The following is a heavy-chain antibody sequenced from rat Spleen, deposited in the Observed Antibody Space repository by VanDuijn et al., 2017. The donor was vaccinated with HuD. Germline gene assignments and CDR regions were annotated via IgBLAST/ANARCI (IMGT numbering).Heavy chain of an antibody. CDR1: GFSLTSYS. CDR2: MRYTGDT. Sequence: QVQLKESGPGLVQPSQTLSLTCTVSGFSLTSYSIHWVRQPPGKGLEGMGRMRYTGDTSYTSALKSRLNISRDTSQNQVFLRMNSLQTDDTGTYYCVRDGTTGLLAYVLDAWGQGASVTVSP. J-gene: IGHJ4*01. D-gene: IGHD4-4*01. CDR3: VRDGTTGLLAYVLDA. V-gene: IGHV2-63*01.